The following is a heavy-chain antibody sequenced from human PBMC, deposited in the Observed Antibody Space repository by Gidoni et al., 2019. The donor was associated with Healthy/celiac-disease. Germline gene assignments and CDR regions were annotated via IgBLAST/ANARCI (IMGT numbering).Heavy chain of an antibody. CDR3: AREGCSSTSCYSTFDY. CDR1: GFTFSSYA. CDR2: RSDDGSNK. D-gene: IGHD2-2*01. Sequence: QVQLVESGGGVVQPGRSLRLACAASGFTFSSYAMHWVRQAPGKGLEWVAVRSDDGSNKYYADSVKGRFTISRDNSKNTLYLQMNSLRAEDTAVYYCAREGCSSTSCYSTFDYWGQGTLVTVSS. V-gene: IGHV3-30-3*01. J-gene: IGHJ4*02.